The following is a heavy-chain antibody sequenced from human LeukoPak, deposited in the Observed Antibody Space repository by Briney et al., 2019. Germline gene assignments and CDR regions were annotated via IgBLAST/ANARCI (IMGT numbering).Heavy chain of an antibody. CDR1: GFTFSTYW. Sequence: GGSLRLSCAASGFTFSTYWMTWVHQAPGKGLEWVANIKRDGSAKYYVDSLRGRFSISRDNVKNSLFLQMNSLSAEDTAVYYCARCPYDSTGYYSVPSHLDYWGQGTLVTVSS. V-gene: IGHV3-7*01. J-gene: IGHJ4*02. D-gene: IGHD3-22*01. CDR2: IKRDGSAK. CDR3: ARCPYDSTGYYSVPSHLDY.